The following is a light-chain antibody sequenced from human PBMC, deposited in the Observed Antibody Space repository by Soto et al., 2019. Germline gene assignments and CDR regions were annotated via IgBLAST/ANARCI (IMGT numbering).Light chain of an antibody. V-gene: IGKV3D-15*01. J-gene: IGKJ4*01. CDR3: QQYNSWPLT. Sequence: EIVMTQSPATLSVSPGERVTLSCRASQSIRSNLAWYQQQPGQTPRLLIYGASTRATDIPARFSGSGSGTEFTLTVSSLQSEDFAGYYCQQYNSWPLTFSGGTKVEIK. CDR1: QSIRSN. CDR2: GAS.